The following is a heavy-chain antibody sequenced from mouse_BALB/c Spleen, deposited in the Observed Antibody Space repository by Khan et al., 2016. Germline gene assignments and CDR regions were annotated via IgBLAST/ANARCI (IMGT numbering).Heavy chain of an antibody. V-gene: IGHV1-7*01. Sequence: QVQLQQSGAELAKPGASVKMSCKDSGYTFTSYWMHWVKQRPGQGLEWIGYINPSTGYTEYNQKFKDKATLTADKSSSTAYMQLRSLTSEDSAVYYCAYYLYYDYWGQCTPLPVSS. D-gene: IGHD2-12*01. CDR3: AYYLYYDY. CDR2: INPSTGYT. J-gene: IGHJ2*01. CDR1: GYTFTSYW.